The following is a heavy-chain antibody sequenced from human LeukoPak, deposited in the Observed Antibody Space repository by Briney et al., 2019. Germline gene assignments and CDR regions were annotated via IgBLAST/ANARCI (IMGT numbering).Heavy chain of an antibody. CDR2: ISYDGSNK. V-gene: IGHV3-30-3*01. CDR1: GFTFSGYA. D-gene: IGHD6-19*01. CDR3: ARDSSLGAFDI. J-gene: IGHJ3*02. Sequence: GGSLRLSCAASGFTFSGYAMHWVRQAPGKGLEWVAVISYDGSNKYYADSVKGRFTISRDNAKNSLYLQMNSLRAEDTAVYYCARDSSLGAFDIWGQGTMVTVSS.